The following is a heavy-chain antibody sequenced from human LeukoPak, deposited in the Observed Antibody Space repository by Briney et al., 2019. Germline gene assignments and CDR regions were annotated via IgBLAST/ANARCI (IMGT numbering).Heavy chain of an antibody. CDR2: IRYDGSNK. CDR1: GYIFRSYA. J-gene: IGHJ4*02. V-gene: IGHV3-30*02. CDR3: AKGSRGTMIVVGIYYFDY. D-gene: IGHD3-22*01. Sequence: AGRSLRLSCAASGYIFRSYAMHWVRQAPGKGLEWVAFIRYDGSNKYYADSVKGRFTISRDNSKNTLYLQMNSLRAEDTAVYYCAKGSRGTMIVVGIYYFDYWGQGTLVTVSS.